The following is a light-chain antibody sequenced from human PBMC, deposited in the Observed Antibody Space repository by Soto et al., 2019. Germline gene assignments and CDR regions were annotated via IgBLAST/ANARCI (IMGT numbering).Light chain of an antibody. J-gene: IGKJ4*01. CDR1: QTVRNNY. CDR3: QHFSSYPLT. V-gene: IGKV3-20*01. CDR2: DAS. Sequence: EFVLTQSPVTLSLSPGERATLSCRASQTVRNNYLAWYQQKPGQAPRLLIYDASSRATGIPDRFSGGGSGTDFTLTISRLEPEDFAVYYCQHFSSYPLTFGGGTKVDI.